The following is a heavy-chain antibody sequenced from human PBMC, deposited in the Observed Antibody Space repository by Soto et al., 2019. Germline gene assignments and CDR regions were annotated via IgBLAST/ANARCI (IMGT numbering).Heavy chain of an antibody. CDR1: GFTFSDHY. CDR3: ARGFNSFDI. V-gene: IGHV3-72*01. Sequence: EVQLVESGGGLVQPGGSLRLSCATSGFTFSDHYMDWFRQAPGKGLEWVGRSRSKANRFTPQYAPSVEGRFTMSRDGSKASLYLQMNSLKIEDTAVYYCARGFNSFDIWGQGTMVTVSS. J-gene: IGHJ3*02. CDR2: SRSKANRFTP.